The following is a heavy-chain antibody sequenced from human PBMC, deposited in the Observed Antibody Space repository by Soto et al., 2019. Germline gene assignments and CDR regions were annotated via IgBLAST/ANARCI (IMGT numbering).Heavy chain of an antibody. CDR3: ARGRYCLTGRCSASWFDS. J-gene: IGHJ5*01. CDR1: GDAISNRDYV. V-gene: IGHV4-30-4*01. Sequence: SETLSIAGTVSGDAISNRDYVLTWLRQPPGQTLEYIGYIYKSATTDSDPASESRVAISVDTSKRQCSLNVTSVTADDPDVYFCARGRYCLTGRCSASWFDSWGQGALVHLSS. D-gene: IGHD7-27*01. CDR2: IYKSATT.